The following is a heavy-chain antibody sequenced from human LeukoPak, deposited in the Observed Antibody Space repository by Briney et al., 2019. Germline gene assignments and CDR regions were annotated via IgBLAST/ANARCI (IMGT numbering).Heavy chain of an antibody. CDR3: AKGVVPAAPIDY. V-gene: IGHV3-9*01. CDR2: ISWNSGSI. J-gene: IGHJ4*02. CDR1: GFTFDDYA. D-gene: IGHD2-2*01. Sequence: GGSLRLSCAASGFTFDDYAMHWVRQAPGKGLEWVSGISWNSGSIGYADSVKGRFTISRDNSKNTLYLQMNSLRAEDTAVYYCAKGVVPAAPIDYWGQGTLVTVSS.